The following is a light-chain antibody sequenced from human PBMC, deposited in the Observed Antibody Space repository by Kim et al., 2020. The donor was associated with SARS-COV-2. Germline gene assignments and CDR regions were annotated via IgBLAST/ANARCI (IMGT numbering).Light chain of an antibody. J-gene: IGLJ2*01. Sequence: SYELTQPPSVSVSPGQTASITCSGDKLGDKYACWYQQKPGQSPVLVIYQNSKRPSGIPERFSGYNSGNTATLTISGTQAMDEADYYCQAWDSSTVVFGEG. CDR2: QNS. V-gene: IGLV3-1*01. CDR3: QAWDSSTVV. CDR1: KLGDKY.